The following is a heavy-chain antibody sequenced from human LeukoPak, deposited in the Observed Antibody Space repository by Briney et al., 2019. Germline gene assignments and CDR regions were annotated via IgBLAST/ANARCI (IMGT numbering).Heavy chain of an antibody. CDR2: ISGYNGNT. J-gene: IGHJ2*01. CDR3: ARGLGVLTAQSEQPKPRYFDL. D-gene: IGHD2-21*02. V-gene: IGHV1-18*01. Sequence: ASVKVSCKASGGTFSSYAISWVRQAPGQGLEWMGWISGYNGNTNYAQNLQGRVTMTTDTSTSTAYMELRSLRSDDTAVYYCARGLGVLTAQSEQPKPRYFDLWGRGTQVTVSS. CDR1: GGTFSSYA.